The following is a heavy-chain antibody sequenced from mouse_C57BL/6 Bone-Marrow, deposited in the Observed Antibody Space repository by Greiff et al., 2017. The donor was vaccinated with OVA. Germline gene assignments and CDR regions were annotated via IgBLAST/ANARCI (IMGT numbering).Heavy chain of an antibody. V-gene: IGHV1-7*01. J-gene: IGHJ3*01. CDR3: ARKFYDNPFAY. D-gene: IGHD2-3*01. CDR2: INPSSGYT. CDR1: GYTFTSYW. Sequence: QVQLQQSGAELAKPGASVKLSCKASGYTFTSYWMHWVKQRPGQGLEWIGYINPSSGYTKYNQKFKDKATLTADTSSSTAYMQLSSLTYEDSAVYYCARKFYDNPFAYWGQGTLVTVSA.